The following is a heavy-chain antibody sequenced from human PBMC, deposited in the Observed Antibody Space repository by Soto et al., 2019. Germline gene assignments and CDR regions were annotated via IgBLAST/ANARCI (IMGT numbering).Heavy chain of an antibody. J-gene: IGHJ3*02. D-gene: IGHD3-22*01. CDR3: ARNYEITAGGAFDI. CDR2: IYSGGST. CDR1: GFTVSSNY. V-gene: IGHV3-53*01. Sequence: EVQLVESGGGLIQPGGSLRLSCAASGFTVSSNYMSWVRQAPGKGLEWVSVIYSGGSTYYADSVKGRFTISRDNSKNTLSLEMNRLRAQDTAVYYCARNYEITAGGAFDIWGQGTMVTVSS.